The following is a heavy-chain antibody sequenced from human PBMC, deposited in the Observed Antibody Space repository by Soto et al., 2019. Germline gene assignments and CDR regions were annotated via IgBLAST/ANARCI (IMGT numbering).Heavy chain of an antibody. J-gene: IGHJ6*02. CDR3: EGGGVLLWCGEQSHYGMDV. D-gene: IGHD3-10*01. Sequence: PSETLSLTCTVSGGSISSYYWSWIRQPAGKGLEWIGRIYTSGSTNYNPSLKSRVTMSVDTSKNQFSLKLSSVTAADTAVYYCEGGGVLLWCGEQSHYGMDVWGQGTTVTVSS. CDR2: IYTSGST. CDR1: GGSISSYY. V-gene: IGHV4-4*07.